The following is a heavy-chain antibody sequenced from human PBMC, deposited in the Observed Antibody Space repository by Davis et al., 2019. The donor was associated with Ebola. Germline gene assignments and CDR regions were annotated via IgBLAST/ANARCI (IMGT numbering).Heavy chain of an antibody. D-gene: IGHD3-10*01. J-gene: IGHJ4*02. V-gene: IGHV3-23*01. CDR2: ISGSGGST. CDR3: ARDRFGLFDH. CDR1: GFTFSSYA. Sequence: GESLKISCAASGFTFSSYAMSWVRQAPGKGLEWVSAISGSGGSTYYADSVKGRFNISRDNAKNSLYLQMDRLRAEDTAVYYCARDRFGLFDHWGQGALVTVSS.